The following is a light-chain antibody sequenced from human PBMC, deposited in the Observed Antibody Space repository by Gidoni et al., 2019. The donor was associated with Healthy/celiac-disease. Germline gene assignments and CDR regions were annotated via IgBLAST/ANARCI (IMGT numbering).Light chain of an antibody. CDR2: WAS. CDR3: QQYYSTPPYR. CDR1: QSVLYSSNNKNY. J-gene: IGKJ2*03. Sequence: DIVMTQSPDSLAVSLGERATINCKSSQSVLYSSNNKNYLAWYQQKPGQPPKLLIYWASTRESGVPDRFSGSGSGTDFTLTISSLQAEDVAVYYCQQYYSTPPYRFGQGTKLEIK. V-gene: IGKV4-1*01.